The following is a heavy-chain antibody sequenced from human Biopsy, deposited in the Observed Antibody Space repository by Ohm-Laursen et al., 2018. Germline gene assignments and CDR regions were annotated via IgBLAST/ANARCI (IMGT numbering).Heavy chain of an antibody. CDR1: GYTFAGYY. CDR2: LNPNSGNA. Sequence: ASVKVSCKPSGYTFAGYYLHWVRQAPGHGLEWMGWLNPNSGNANYAQSFQGRLTVTRDTSISTAYMELTSLTFDDTAIYYCARVPAYPSIDGYYGLDLWGQGTTGIVSS. V-gene: IGHV1-2*02. D-gene: IGHD3-9*01. J-gene: IGHJ6*02. CDR3: ARVPAYPSIDGYYGLDL.